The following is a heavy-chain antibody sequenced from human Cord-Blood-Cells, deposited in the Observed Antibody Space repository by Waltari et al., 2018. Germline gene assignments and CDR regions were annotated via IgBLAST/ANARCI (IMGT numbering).Heavy chain of an antibody. J-gene: IGHJ3*02. V-gene: IGHV3-74*01. D-gene: IGHD7-27*01. CDR1: GFTFSSYW. Sequence: EVQLVESGGGLVQPGGSLRLSCAASGFTFSSYWMHWVRQAPGKGLVGGTRINSDGSSTSNADSEKGRFTISRDNAKNTLYLQMNRLRAEDTAVYYWARGLTGDRGDAFDIWGQGTMVTVSS. CDR2: INSDGSST. CDR3: ARGLTGDRGDAFDI.